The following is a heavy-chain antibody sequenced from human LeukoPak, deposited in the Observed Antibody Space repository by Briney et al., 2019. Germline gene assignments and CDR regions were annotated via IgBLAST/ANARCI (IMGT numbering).Heavy chain of an antibody. CDR1: GFTFSSYA. Sequence: PGGSLRLSCAASGFTFSSYAMHWVRQAPGKGLEWVAVISYDGSNKYYADSVKGRFTISRDNSKNTLYLQMNSLRAEDTAVYYCARDIMVGGPYLFDYWGQGTLVTVSS. D-gene: IGHD2-8*01. CDR3: ARDIMVGGPYLFDY. J-gene: IGHJ4*02. V-gene: IGHV3-30-3*01. CDR2: ISYDGSNK.